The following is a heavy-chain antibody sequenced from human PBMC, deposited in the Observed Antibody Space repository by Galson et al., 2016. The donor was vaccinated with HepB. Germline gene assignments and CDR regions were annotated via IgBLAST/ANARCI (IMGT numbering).Heavy chain of an antibody. J-gene: IGHJ4*02. CDR1: GGSISTYY. D-gene: IGHD3-16*01. CDR2: IYHSGST. CDR3: ARKRNIWGSDYYDY. V-gene: IGHV4-59*01. Sequence: SETLSLTCSVSGGSISTYYWSWIRQPPGKRLEWIGYIYHSGSTKYNPSLRSRITISVDTSKNQFSLKLNSVTAADTAVYYCARKRNIWGSDYYDYWGQGTLLTASS.